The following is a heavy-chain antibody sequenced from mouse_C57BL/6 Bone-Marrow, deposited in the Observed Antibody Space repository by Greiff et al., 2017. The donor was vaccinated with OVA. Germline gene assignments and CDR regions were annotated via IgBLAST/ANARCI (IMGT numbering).Heavy chain of an antibody. J-gene: IGHJ4*01. V-gene: IGHV5-17*01. CDR1: GFTFSDYG. D-gene: IGHD2-4*01. Sequence: EVKLVEPGGGLVKPGGSLKLSCAASGFTFSDYGMHWVRQAPEKGLEWVAYISSGSSTTYYAHTVKGRSTISRDNAKNTLFLQMTSLRSEDTAMYYCARNYYDYDGYAMDYWGQGTSVTVSS. CDR3: ARNYYDYDGYAMDY. CDR2: ISSGSSTT.